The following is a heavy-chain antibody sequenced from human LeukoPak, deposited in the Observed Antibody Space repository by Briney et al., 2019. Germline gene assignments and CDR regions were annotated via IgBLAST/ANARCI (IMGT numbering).Heavy chain of an antibody. CDR1: GLTFSGSA. V-gene: IGHV3-23*01. J-gene: IGHJ4*02. CDR2: ISGSGNST. D-gene: IGHD2-21*02. Sequence: GGSLRLSCAASGLTFSGSAMSWVRQAPGKGLEWVSLISGSGNSTYYADSVKGRFTISRDNSRNTLYLQMNSLRVEDTAVYYCAKVLVLVSANRYYFDYWGQGTLVAVSS. CDR3: AKVLVLVSANRYYFDY.